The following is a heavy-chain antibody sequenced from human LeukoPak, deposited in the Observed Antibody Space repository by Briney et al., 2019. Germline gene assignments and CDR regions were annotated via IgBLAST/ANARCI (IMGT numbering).Heavy chain of an antibody. CDR2: ISNNGGYT. CDR3: AKQLGFWSEGSCYFPY. CDR1: GFSSRNYA. V-gene: IGHV3-23*01. D-gene: IGHD2-15*01. J-gene: IGHJ4*02. Sequence: GGSLRLSCAASGFSSRNYAMSWVRQAPGKGLEWVSAISNNGGYTYYADSVQGRFTISRDNSKSTLCLQMNSLRAEDTAVYYCAKQLGFWSEGSCYFPYWGQGTLVTVSS.